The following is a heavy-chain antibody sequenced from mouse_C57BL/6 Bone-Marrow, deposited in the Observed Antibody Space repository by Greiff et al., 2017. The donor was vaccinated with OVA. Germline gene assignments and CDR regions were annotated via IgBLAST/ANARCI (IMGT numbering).Heavy chain of an antibody. D-gene: IGHD2-1*01. J-gene: IGHJ3*01. V-gene: IGHV1-42*01. CDR2: INPSTGGT. CDR1: GYSFTGYY. CDR3: ARGYGNYLAWFAY. Sequence: EVQLQQSGPELVKPGASVKISCKASGYSFTGYYMNWVKQSPEKSLEWIGEINPSTGGTTYNQKFKAKATLTVDKSSSTAYMQLKSLTSEDAAVDYCARGYGNYLAWFAYWGQGTLVTVSA.